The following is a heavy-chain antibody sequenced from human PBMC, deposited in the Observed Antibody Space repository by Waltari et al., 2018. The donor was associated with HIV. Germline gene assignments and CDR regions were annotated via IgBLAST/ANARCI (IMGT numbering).Heavy chain of an antibody. CDR1: GGSFSGYY. V-gene: IGHV4-34*01. CDR2: INHSGST. D-gene: IGHD2-8*02. J-gene: IGHJ1*01. Sequence: QVQLQQWGAGPLKPSETLSLTCAVYGGSFSGYYWSWIRQPPGKGLEWIGEINHSGSTNYNPSLKSRVTISVDTSKNQFSLKLSSVTAADTAVYYCARSAGGYLSEYFQHWGQGTL. CDR3: ARSAGGYLSEYFQH.